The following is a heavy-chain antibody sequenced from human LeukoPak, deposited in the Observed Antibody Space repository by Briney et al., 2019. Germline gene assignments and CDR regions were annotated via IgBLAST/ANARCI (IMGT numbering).Heavy chain of an antibody. V-gene: IGHV3-7*03. Sequence: GGSLRLSCAASGFRFSDYWMSWVSQAPGKGLEWVTNINHDGSEKYYVDSARGRFTISRDNAKHSLYLEMNSLRAEDTAVYYCARCSNAVCTLGMDVWGQGTTVTVSS. CDR2: INHDGSEK. J-gene: IGHJ6*02. CDR1: GFRFSDYW. CDR3: ARCSNAVCTLGMDV. D-gene: IGHD2-8*01.